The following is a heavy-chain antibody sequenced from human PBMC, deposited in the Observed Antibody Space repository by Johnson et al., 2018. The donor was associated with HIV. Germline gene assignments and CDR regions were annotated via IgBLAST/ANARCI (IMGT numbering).Heavy chain of an antibody. CDR2: IRYDGNSK. J-gene: IGHJ3*01. CDR3: AKVGSSSCYARTRLCAFDV. V-gene: IGHV3-30*02. D-gene: IGHD2-2*01. Sequence: QVQLVESGGGVVQPGGSLRLSSAASGFNFSNYGMHWVRQAPGKGLEWVAFIRYDGNSKYYADSKQGRFAISRDNSKNTVYLQMNNLRADDTAVYYCAKVGSSSCYARTRLCAFDVWGQGTMVTVSS. CDR1: GFNFSNYG.